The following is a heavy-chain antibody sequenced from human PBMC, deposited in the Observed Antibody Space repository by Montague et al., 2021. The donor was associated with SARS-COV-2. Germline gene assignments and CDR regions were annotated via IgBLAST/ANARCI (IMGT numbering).Heavy chain of an antibody. CDR2: ISSNGGNT. Sequence: FLRLSCAASGFTFSTYAMHWVRQAPGKGLEYVSGISSNGGNTNYADSVKGGFTISRDNSKNTLYLQMSSLRGEDTAVYYCVKNDGLFGMDVWGQGTTVTVSS. J-gene: IGHJ6*02. CDR1: GFTFSTYA. V-gene: IGHV3-64D*09. D-gene: IGHD5-24*01. CDR3: VKNDGLFGMDV.